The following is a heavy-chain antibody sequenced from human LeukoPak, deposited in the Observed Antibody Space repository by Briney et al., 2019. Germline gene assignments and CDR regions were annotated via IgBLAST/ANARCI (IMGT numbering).Heavy chain of an antibody. CDR3: ARSPHSSGYYYYPPTAGPFDY. Sequence: ASVKVSCKASGYTFTGYYMHWVRQAPGQGLEWMGIINPSGGSTSYAQKFQGRVTMTRDMSTSTVYMELSSLRSEDTAVYYCARSPHSSGYYYYPPTAGPFDYWGQGTLVTVSS. CDR1: GYTFTGYY. CDR2: INPSGGST. V-gene: IGHV1-46*01. J-gene: IGHJ4*02. D-gene: IGHD3-22*01.